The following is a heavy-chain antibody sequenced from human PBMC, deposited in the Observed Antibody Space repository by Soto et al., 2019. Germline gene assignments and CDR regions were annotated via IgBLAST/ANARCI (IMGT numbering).Heavy chain of an antibody. CDR2: MNPNSGNT. D-gene: IGHD3-10*01. V-gene: IGHV1-8*01. CDR1: GYTFTSYD. J-gene: IGHJ4*02. Sequence: ASLKVSCKASGYTFTSYDINWVRQATGQGLEWMGWMNPNSGNTGYAQKFQGRVTMTRNTSISTAYMELSSLRSEDTAVYYCARGMRYYGSRTQLIHYWGKGPLVTVSS. CDR3: ARGMRYYGSRTQLIHY.